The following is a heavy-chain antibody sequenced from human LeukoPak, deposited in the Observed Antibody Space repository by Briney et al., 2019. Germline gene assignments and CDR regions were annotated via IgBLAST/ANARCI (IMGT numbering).Heavy chain of an antibody. CDR2: INPSGGST. V-gene: IGHV1-46*01. D-gene: IGHD3-10*01. CDR3: ARDQDHYGSGSSSNDY. J-gene: IGHJ4*02. Sequence: ASVKVSCKASGYTFTSYYMHWVRQAPGQGLEWMGIINPSGGSTSYAQKFQGRVTMTRDTSTSTVYMELSSLRSEDTAVYYCARDQDHYGSGSSSNDYWGQGTLVTVSS. CDR1: GYTFTSYY.